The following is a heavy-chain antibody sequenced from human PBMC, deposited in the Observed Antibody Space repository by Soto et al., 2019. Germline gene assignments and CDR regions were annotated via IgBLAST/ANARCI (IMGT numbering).Heavy chain of an antibody. CDR3: ARVLWLRARSAFDY. D-gene: IGHD5-18*01. J-gene: IGHJ4*02. Sequence: GGSLRLSCAASGFTFSSYWMSWVRQAPGKGLEWVANIKQDGSEKYYVDSVKGRFTISRDNAKNSLYLQMNSLRAEDAAVYYCARVLWLRARSAFDYWGQGTLVTVSS. CDR2: IKQDGSEK. CDR1: GFTFSSYW. V-gene: IGHV3-7*03.